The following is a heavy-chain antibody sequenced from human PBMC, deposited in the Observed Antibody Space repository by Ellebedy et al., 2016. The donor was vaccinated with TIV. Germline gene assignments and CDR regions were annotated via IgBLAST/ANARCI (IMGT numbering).Heavy chain of an antibody. D-gene: IGHD5-24*01. CDR3: ARGEGDGYNPGKYYFDY. Sequence: MPSETLSLTCTVSGGSISSYYWSWIRQPPGKGLEWVGYIYYSGSTNYNPSLKSRVTISVDRSKNQFSLKLSSVTAADTAVYYCARGEGDGYNPGKYYFDYWGQGTLVTVSS. J-gene: IGHJ4*02. V-gene: IGHV4-59*12. CDR1: GGSISSYY. CDR2: IYYSGST.